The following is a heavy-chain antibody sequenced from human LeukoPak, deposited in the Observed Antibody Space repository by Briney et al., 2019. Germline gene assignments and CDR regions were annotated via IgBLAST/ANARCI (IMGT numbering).Heavy chain of an antibody. CDR2: IFYSGDT. D-gene: IGHD2-15*01. Sequence: SETLSLTCTVSGGTISNYYWNWIRQPPGKGLEWIGSIFYSGDTFHNPSLKSRVSISVDTSKNQFSLNLSSVTAADTAVYYCARHSRCSGGSCYSFDYWGQGTLVTVSS. J-gene: IGHJ4*02. V-gene: IGHV4-59*05. CDR3: ARHSRCSGGSCYSFDY. CDR1: GGTISNYY.